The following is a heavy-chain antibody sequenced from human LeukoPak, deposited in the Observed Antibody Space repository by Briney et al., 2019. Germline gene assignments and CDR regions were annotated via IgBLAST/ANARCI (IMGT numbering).Heavy chain of an antibody. CDR2: IYTSGST. V-gene: IGHV4-61*02. J-gene: IGHJ6*02. CDR3: ARIVDRAMVYYYYGMDV. Sequence: SETLSLTCTVSGGSISSGSYYWSWIRQPAGKGLEWIGRIYTSGSTNYNPSLKSRVTISVDTSKNQFSLKLSSVTAADTAVYYCARIVDRAMVYYYYGMDVWGQGTTVTVSS. D-gene: IGHD5-18*01. CDR1: GGSISSGSYY.